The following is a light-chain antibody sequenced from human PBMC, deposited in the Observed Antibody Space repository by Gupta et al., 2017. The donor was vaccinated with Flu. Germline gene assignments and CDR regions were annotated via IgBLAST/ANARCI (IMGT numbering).Light chain of an antibody. CDR1: QSVSSSIY. Sequence: EIVLTQSPVTLSLSPGERATLSCGASQSVSSSIYLAWYQQKLGLAPRLLIYEASTRAAGIPDRFSGSGSGTDFTLTISRLEPEDFAVYYCLQYGSSPWTFGQGTKVEIK. CDR2: EAS. V-gene: IGKV3D-20*01. J-gene: IGKJ1*01. CDR3: LQYGSSPWT.